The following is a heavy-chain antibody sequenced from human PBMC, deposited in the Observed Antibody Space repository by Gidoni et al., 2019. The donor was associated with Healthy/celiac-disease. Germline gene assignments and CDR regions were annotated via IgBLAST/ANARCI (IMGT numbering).Heavy chain of an antibody. D-gene: IGHD2-21*01. J-gene: IGHJ3*02. CDR2: IIPILGIA. CDR1: GGTFSSYA. CDR3: ASPLPYCGGDCSLGAFDI. V-gene: IGHV1-69*04. Sequence: QVQLVQSGAEVKKPGSSVKVSCKASGGTFSSYAISWVRQAPGQGLEWMERIIPILGIANNAQKFQCRVTITADKATSTAYMELSSLRSEDTAVYYCASPLPYCGGDCSLGAFDIWGQGTMVTVSS.